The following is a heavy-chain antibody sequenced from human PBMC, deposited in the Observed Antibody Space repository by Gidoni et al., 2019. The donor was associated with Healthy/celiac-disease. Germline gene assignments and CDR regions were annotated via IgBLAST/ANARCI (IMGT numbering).Heavy chain of an antibody. Sequence: AASGFTFSNAWMNWVRQAPGKGLEWVGRIKSKTDGGTTDYAAPVKGRFTISRDDSKNTLYLQINSLKTEDTAVYYCTTEDQYSTSQYSSSWYFDYWGQGTLVTVSS. CDR2: IKSKTDGGTT. V-gene: IGHV3-15*07. D-gene: IGHD6-13*01. CDR1: GFTFSNAW. J-gene: IGHJ4*02. CDR3: TTEDQYSTSQYSSSWYFDY.